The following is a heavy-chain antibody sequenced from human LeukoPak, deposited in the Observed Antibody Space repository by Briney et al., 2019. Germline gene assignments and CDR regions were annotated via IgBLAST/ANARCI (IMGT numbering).Heavy chain of an antibody. Sequence: GASLRLSCAASGFTFSSCAMSWVRQAPGKGLEGVSAISGSGGSTYYADSVKGRFTISRDNSKNTLYLQMNSLRAEDTAVYYCAKDQYQLLYETWGQGTLVTVSS. V-gene: IGHV3-23*01. J-gene: IGHJ5*02. D-gene: IGHD2-2*02. CDR1: GFTFSSCA. CDR3: AKDQYQLLYET. CDR2: ISGSGGST.